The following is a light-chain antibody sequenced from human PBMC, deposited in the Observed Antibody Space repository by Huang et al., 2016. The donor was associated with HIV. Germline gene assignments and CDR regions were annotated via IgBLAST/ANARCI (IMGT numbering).Light chain of an antibody. CDR2: DAS. CDR3: QQRSNLLT. V-gene: IGKV3-11*01. Sequence: EIVLTQSPATLSLSPWESATLSCKASQTINTYLGCYQHKPGRAPRLLIYDASNRAPGIPARFSGSGSGTDFTLTVSGLEPEDSAVYYCQQRSNLLTFGGGTKVEIK. J-gene: IGKJ4*01. CDR1: QTINTY.